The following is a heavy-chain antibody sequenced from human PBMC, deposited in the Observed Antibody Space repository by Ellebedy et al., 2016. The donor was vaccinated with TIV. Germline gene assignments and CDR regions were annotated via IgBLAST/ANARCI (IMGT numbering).Heavy chain of an antibody. CDR1: GFTFSAFA. J-gene: IGHJ4*02. Sequence: PGGSLRLSCEASGFTFSAFAMGWVRQTPGKALEWVSGMHGSGRGISYSESVKGRFTISRDNSQNTVYLQINSLRAEDTAIYYCARGRSGTYIHHAFDYWGQGTLVTVSS. CDR2: MHGSGRGI. CDR3: ARGRSGTYIHHAFDY. D-gene: IGHD1-14*01. V-gene: IGHV3-23*01.